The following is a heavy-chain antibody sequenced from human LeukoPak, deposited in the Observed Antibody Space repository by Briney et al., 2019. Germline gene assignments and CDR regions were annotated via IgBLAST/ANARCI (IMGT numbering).Heavy chain of an antibody. CDR1: GFTFSSYG. V-gene: IGHV3-30*18. CDR3: AKDVGYCSGGSCRDY. Sequence: GGSLRLSCAASGFTFSSYGMHWVRQAPGKGLEWVAVISYDGSSKYYADSVKGRFTISRDNSKNTLYLQMNSLRAEDTAVYYCAKDVGYCSGGSCRDYWGQGTLVTVSS. D-gene: IGHD2-15*01. CDR2: ISYDGSSK. J-gene: IGHJ4*02.